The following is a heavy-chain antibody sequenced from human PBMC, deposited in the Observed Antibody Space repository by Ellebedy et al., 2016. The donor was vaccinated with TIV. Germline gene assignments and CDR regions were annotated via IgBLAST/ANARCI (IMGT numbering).Heavy chain of an antibody. CDR3: ASGDYGGYYHYGMDV. V-gene: IGHV3-23*01. CDR2: LSTTGDFI. Sequence: GESLKISXAASGFTFSSYAMSWVRQAPGKGLEWVSALSTTGDFIFYADSVRGRFTISRDNSKDTLYLQMNSLRPEDTAVYYCASGDYGGYYHYGMDVWGQGTTVTVSS. CDR1: GFTFSSYA. J-gene: IGHJ6*02. D-gene: IGHD4-23*01.